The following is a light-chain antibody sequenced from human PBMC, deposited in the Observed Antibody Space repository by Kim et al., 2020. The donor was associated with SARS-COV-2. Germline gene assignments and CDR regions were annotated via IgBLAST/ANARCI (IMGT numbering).Light chain of an antibody. V-gene: IGLV3-19*01. CDR2: GKN. CDR3: NSRDRSSNHQL. Sequence: ALGQTVSITCQGDSLRTYYANWYRQEPGQAPVLVIYGKNKRPSGIPDRFSGSSSGNTASLTITGAQAEDEADYYCNSRDRSSNHQLFGTGTKVTVL. J-gene: IGLJ1*01. CDR1: SLRTYY.